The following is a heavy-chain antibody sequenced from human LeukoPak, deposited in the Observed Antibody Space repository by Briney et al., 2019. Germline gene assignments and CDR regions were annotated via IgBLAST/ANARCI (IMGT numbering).Heavy chain of an antibody. D-gene: IGHD3-3*01. CDR1: GFTFSTYW. V-gene: IGHV3-7*01. CDR2: IKQDGSEK. Sequence: GGSLRLSCVASGFTFSTYWMSWVRQAPGKGLGWVANIKQDGSEKYYVDSVKGRFTISRDNAKNSLYLQMNSLRAEDTAVYYCARAGNTIFGVVYYYYYMDVWGKGTTVTVSS. CDR3: ARAGNTIFGVVYYYYYMDV. J-gene: IGHJ6*03.